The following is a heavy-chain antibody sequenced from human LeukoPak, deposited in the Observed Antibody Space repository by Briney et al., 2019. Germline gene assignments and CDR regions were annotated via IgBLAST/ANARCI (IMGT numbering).Heavy chain of an antibody. Sequence: GGSLRLSCAASGFTFSSYAMSWVRQAPGKGLEWVSAISGSGGSTYYADSVKGQFTISRDNSKNTLYLQMNSLRAEDTAVYYCAKGTYYDFWSGYLDNFDYWGQGTLVTVSS. CDR2: ISGSGGST. CDR3: AKGTYYDFWSGYLDNFDY. V-gene: IGHV3-23*01. D-gene: IGHD3-3*01. J-gene: IGHJ4*02. CDR1: GFTFSSYA.